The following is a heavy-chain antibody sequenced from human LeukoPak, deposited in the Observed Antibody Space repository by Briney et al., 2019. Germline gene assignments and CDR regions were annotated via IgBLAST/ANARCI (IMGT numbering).Heavy chain of an antibody. CDR3: AKGTSSWHEFDY. CDR2: ISGSGGST. J-gene: IGHJ4*02. V-gene: IGHV3-23*01. D-gene: IGHD6-13*01. CDR1: GFTFSSYD. Sequence: GGTLRLSCAASGFTFSSYDMSWFRQAPGKGLEWVSAISGSGGSTYYADSVKGRFTISRDNSKNSLYLQMNSLRPEDTALYYCAKGTSSWHEFDYWGQGALVTVSS.